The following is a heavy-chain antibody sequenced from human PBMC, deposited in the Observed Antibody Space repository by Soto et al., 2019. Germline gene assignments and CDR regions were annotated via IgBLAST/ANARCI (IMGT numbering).Heavy chain of an antibody. CDR3: ARRSWGSGGMGV. V-gene: IGHV4-39*01. Sequence: TSETLSLTCTVSGASINRGSFHWVWIRQPPGKGLEWIGSIYHSGSTYYNSSLKSRVTISLDTSKNQFSLKLNSVTAADTAVYFCARRSWGSGGMGVWGRGTTVTVSS. D-gene: IGHD7-27*01. CDR2: IYHSGST. CDR1: GASINRGSFH. J-gene: IGHJ6*02.